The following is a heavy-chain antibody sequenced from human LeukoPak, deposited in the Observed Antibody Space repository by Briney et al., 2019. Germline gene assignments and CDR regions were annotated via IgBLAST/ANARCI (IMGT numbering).Heavy chain of an antibody. Sequence: SETLSLTCAVYGGSFSGYYWSWIRQPPGKGLEWIGEINHSGSTNYNPSLKSRVTISVDTSKNQFSLKLSSVTAADTAVYYCARAIRPKTIFGGYFDYWGQGTLVTVFS. CDR2: INHSGST. J-gene: IGHJ4*02. V-gene: IGHV4-34*01. D-gene: IGHD3-3*01. CDR3: ARAIRPKTIFGGYFDY. CDR1: GGSFSGYY.